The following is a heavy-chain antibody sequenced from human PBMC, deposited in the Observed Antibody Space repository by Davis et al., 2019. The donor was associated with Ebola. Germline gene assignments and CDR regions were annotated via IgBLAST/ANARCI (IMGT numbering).Heavy chain of an antibody. D-gene: IGHD1-26*01. J-gene: IGHJ5*02. CDR1: GGSISSSNW. Sequence: MPSETLSLTCAVSGGSISSSNWWSWVRQPPGKGLEWIGEIYHSGSTNYNPSLKSRVTISVDKSKNQFSLKLSSVTAADTAVYYCARVRGSSLVAGHWFDPWGQGTLVTVSS. CDR2: IYHSGST. V-gene: IGHV4-4*02. CDR3: ARVRGSSLVAGHWFDP.